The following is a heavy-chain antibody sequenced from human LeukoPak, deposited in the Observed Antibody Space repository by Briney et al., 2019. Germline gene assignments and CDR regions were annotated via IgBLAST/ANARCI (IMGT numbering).Heavy chain of an antibody. J-gene: IGHJ4*02. Sequence: PGGSLRLSCAASGFTFSNAWMSWVRQAPGKGLEWVGRIKSKTDGGTTDYGGSVKGRFIISRDDSKNTLYVQMNNLKTEDTAVYYCTTDHRVTYSFDFWGQGTLVTVSS. CDR1: GFTFSNAW. CDR3: TTDHRVTYSFDF. D-gene: IGHD1-26*01. V-gene: IGHV3-15*01. CDR2: IKSKTDGGTT.